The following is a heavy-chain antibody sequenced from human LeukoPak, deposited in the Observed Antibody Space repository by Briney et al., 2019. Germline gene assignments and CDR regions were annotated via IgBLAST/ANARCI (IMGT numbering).Heavy chain of an antibody. V-gene: IGHV4-31*03. D-gene: IGHD4-17*01. CDR1: GGSISSGGYY. CDR3: ARTTNYYYYMDV. J-gene: IGHJ6*03. Sequence: SGPGLVKPSQTLSLTCTVSGGSISSGGYYWSWIRQTPGKGLEWIGYIYYSGSTYYNPSLKSRVTISVDTSKNQFSLKLSSVTAADTAVYYCARTTNYYYYMDVWGKGTTVTVSS. CDR2: IYYSGST.